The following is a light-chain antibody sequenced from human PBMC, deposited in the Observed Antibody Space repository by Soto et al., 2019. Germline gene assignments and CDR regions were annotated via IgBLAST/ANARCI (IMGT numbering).Light chain of an antibody. CDR3: SSFRSTSTLPYV. J-gene: IGLJ1*01. CDR2: EVT. Sequence: QSVLTQPASVSGSPGQSITISCTGTSSDVGGYDYVSWYQQHPGKAPKLMIFEVTNRPSGVSNRFSGSKSGNTASLTISALRAEDEADYYCSSFRSTSTLPYVFGTGTKLTVL. V-gene: IGLV2-14*01. CDR1: SSDVGGYDY.